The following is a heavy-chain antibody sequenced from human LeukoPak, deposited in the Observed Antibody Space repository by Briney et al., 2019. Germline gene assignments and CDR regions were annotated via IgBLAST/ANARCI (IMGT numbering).Heavy chain of an antibody. V-gene: IGHV4-59*01. CDR3: ARGAYGSGSYYLDY. Sequence: SETLSLTCTVSGGSISSYYWSWIRQPPGKGLEWIGYIYYSGSTNYNPSLKSRVTISVDTSKNRFSLKLSSVTAADTAVYYCARGAYGSGSYYLDYWGQGTLVTVSS. J-gene: IGHJ4*02. CDR1: GGSISSYY. CDR2: IYYSGST. D-gene: IGHD3-10*01.